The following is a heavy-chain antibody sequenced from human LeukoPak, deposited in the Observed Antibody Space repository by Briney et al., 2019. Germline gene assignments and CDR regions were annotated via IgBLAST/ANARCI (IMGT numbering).Heavy chain of an antibody. V-gene: IGHV1-69*05. CDR3: ARASSGYYYTLGFDY. D-gene: IGHD3-22*01. CDR2: IIPIFGTA. J-gene: IGHJ4*02. CDR1: GGTFSSYA. Sequence: SVKVSCKASGGTFSSYAISWVRQAPGQGLEWMGGIIPIFGTANYAQKFQGRVTITTDESTSTAYMELSSLRSEDTAVHYCARASSGYYYTLGFDYWGQGTLVTVSS.